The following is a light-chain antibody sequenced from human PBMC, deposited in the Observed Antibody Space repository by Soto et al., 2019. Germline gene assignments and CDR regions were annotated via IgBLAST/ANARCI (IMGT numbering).Light chain of an antibody. CDR2: EVI. V-gene: IGLV2-14*03. J-gene: IGLJ1*01. CDR3: SSYAGSNNSYV. Sequence: QSVLTQPASVSGSPGQAITVSCSGTSSDIGAHNFVSWYQQHPGKAPKLIIYEVINRPSGVSDRFSGSKSGNTASLTISGLQADDEADYYCSSYAGSNNSYVFXTGTKVTVL. CDR1: SSDIGAHNF.